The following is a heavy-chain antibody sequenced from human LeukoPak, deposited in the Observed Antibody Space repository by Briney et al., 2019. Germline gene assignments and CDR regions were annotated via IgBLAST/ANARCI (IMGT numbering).Heavy chain of an antibody. J-gene: IGHJ5*02. CDR3: ARDSAADGADYDH. CDR1: GFTFSGNW. D-gene: IGHD6-13*01. V-gene: IGHV3-74*01. CDR2: IKTDGSVT. Sequence: PGGSLRLSCAASGFTFSGNWMHWVRQAPGKGLEWVSHIKTDGSVTDYADSVKGRFTISRDNARNTLYLQTNSLRAEDSAVYYCARDSAADGADYDHWGQGTLVTVSS.